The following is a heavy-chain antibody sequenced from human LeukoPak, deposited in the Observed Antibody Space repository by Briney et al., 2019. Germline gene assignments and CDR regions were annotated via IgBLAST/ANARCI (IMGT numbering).Heavy chain of an antibody. D-gene: IGHD6-19*01. Sequence: GGSLRLSCAASGFTFHESAMHWVRQAPGKGLEWVSGIGWDSKSIVYADSVKGRFTISRDNAKNSLYLQMNSLRVEDTAFYYCAKAVAAPGAFDIWGRGTVVTVSS. CDR3: AKAVAAPGAFDI. CDR2: IGWDSKSI. V-gene: IGHV3-9*01. J-gene: IGHJ3*02. CDR1: GFTFHESA.